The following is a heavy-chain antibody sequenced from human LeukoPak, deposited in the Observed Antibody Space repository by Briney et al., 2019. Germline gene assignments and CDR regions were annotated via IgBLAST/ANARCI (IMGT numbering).Heavy chain of an antibody. J-gene: IGHJ4*02. V-gene: IGHV1-2*02. CDR1: GYTFTGYY. D-gene: IGHD6-13*01. Sequence: ASVKVSCKASGYTFTGYYMHWVRQAPGQGLEWMGWINPNTADTNYAQKFQGRVTMTRDTSISTAYMELSRLTSDDTAVYYCARESSSSTWTFHYWGQGTLVTVSS. CDR3: ARESSSSTWTFHY. CDR2: INPNTADT.